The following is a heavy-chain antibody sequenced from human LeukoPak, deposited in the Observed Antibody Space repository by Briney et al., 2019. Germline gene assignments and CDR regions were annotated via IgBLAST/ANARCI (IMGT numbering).Heavy chain of an antibody. CDR1: GGSISSGGYY. V-gene: IGHV4-31*03. CDR2: IYYSGST. D-gene: IGHD3-10*01. J-gene: IGHJ4*02. Sequence: SQTLSLTCTVSGGSISSGGYYWSWIRQHPGKGLEWIGYIYYSGSTYYNPSLKSRVTISVDTSKNQFSLKLSSVTAADTAVYYCARGQYYYGSGSYSFDYWGQGTLVTVSS. CDR3: ARGQYYYGSGSYSFDY.